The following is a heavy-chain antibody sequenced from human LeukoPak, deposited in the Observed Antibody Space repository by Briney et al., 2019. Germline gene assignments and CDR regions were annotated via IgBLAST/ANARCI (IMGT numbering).Heavy chain of an antibody. V-gene: IGHV3-20*04. CDR2: INWNGGST. Sequence: GGSLRLSCAASGFTFDDYGMSWVRQAPGKGLEWVSGINWNGGSTVYADSVKGRFTISRDNAKNSLYLQMNSLRAEDTALYYCAMTRNDILTGYDYYMDVWGKGATVTVSS. D-gene: IGHD3-9*01. CDR1: GFTFDDYG. CDR3: AMTRNDILTGYDYYMDV. J-gene: IGHJ6*03.